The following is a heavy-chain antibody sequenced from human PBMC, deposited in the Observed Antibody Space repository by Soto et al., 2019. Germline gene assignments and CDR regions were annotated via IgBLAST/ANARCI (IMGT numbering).Heavy chain of an antibody. V-gene: IGHV3-11*06. J-gene: IGHJ4*02. Sequence: QVQVVESGGGLVKPGGSLRLSCAASGFTFSDYYMNWIRQAPGKGLEWFSCISSSSDYTKYADSVKGRFTISIDNAKSSLYLQMNSLRAEDTAVYYCARGGVRGTTSRGQVYNWGQGTLVTVSS. CDR1: GFTFSDYY. D-gene: IGHD1-7*01. CDR2: ISSSSDYT. CDR3: ARGGVRGTTSRGQVYN.